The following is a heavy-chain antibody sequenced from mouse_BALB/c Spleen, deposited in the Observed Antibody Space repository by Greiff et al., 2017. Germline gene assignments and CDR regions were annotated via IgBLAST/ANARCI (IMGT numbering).Heavy chain of an antibody. CDR2: INSDGGST. J-gene: IGHJ3*01. Sequence: EVQLVESGGGLVQPGESLKLSCESNEYEFPSHDMSWVRKTPEKRLELVAAINSDGGSTYYPDTVKGRFTISRDNAKNTLYLQMSSLKSEDTAMYYCASGAYWGQGTLVTVSA. V-gene: IGHV5-2*01. CDR3: ASGAY. CDR1: EYEFPSHD.